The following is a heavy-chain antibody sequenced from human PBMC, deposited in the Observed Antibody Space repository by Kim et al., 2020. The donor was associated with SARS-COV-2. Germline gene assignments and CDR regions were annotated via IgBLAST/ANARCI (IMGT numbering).Heavy chain of an antibody. CDR3: AADRIAVSGTVWPYYYGMDV. Sequence: SVKVSCKASGFTFTISAVQWVRQARGQRLEWIGWIVVGSGNTNYAQKFQERVTITRDMSTSTAYMELSSLRSEDTAVYYCAADRIAVSGTVWPYYYGMDVWGQGTTVTVSS. V-gene: IGHV1-58*01. D-gene: IGHD6-19*01. J-gene: IGHJ6*02. CDR1: GFTFTISA. CDR2: IVVGSGNT.